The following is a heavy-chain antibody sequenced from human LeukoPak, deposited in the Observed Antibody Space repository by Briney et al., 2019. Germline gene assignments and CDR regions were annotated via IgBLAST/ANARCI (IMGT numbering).Heavy chain of an antibody. Sequence: SETLSLTCTVSGGSISSGSYYWSWIRQPARKGLEWIGRIYTSGSTNYNPSLKSRVTISVDTSKNQFSLKLSSVTAADTAVYYCARAVGGDGSGSLWGPGTLVTVSS. J-gene: IGHJ4*02. CDR2: IYTSGST. CDR1: GGSISSGSYY. V-gene: IGHV4-61*02. CDR3: ARAVGGDGSGSL. D-gene: IGHD3-10*01.